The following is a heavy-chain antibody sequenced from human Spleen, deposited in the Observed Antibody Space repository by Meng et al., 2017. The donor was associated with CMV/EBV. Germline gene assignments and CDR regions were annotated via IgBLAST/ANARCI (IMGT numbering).Heavy chain of an antibody. Sequence: GESLKISCAASGFTFSSYSMNWVRQAPGKGLEWVSSISSSSSYIYYADSVKGRFTISRDNSKSTLYLQLNSLRAEDTAIYYCARAELSMGHDVVVIDYYFDYWGQGALVTVSS. CDR3: ARAELSMGHDVVVIDYYFDY. J-gene: IGHJ4*02. CDR1: GFTFSSYS. D-gene: IGHD2-21*01. CDR2: ISSSSSYI. V-gene: IGHV3-21*01.